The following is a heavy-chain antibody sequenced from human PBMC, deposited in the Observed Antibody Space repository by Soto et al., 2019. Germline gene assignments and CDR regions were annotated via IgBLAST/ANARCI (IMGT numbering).Heavy chain of an antibody. Sequence: SETLSLTCTVSGGSISSYYWSWIRQPPGKGLEWIGYIYYSGSTNYNPSLKSRVTISVDTSKNQFSLKLSSVTAADTAVYYCARYSGLRYFDWLYGMDVWGQGTTVTVSS. V-gene: IGHV4-59*01. J-gene: IGHJ6*02. CDR2: IYYSGST. CDR3: ARYSGLRYFDWLYGMDV. CDR1: GGSISSYY. D-gene: IGHD3-9*01.